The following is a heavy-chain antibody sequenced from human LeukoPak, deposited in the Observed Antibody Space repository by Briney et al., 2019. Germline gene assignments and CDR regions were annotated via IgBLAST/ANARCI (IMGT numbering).Heavy chain of an antibody. D-gene: IGHD3-10*01. CDR3: ARDRYYGSGSPNPNWFDP. CDR1: GGTFSSYA. Sequence: SVKVSCKASGGTFSSYAISWLRQAPGQGLEWMGRIIPILGIANYAQKFQGRVTITADKSTSTAYMELSSLRSEDTAVYYCARDRYYGSGSPNPNWFDPWGQGTLVTVSS. J-gene: IGHJ5*02. CDR2: IIPILGIA. V-gene: IGHV1-69*04.